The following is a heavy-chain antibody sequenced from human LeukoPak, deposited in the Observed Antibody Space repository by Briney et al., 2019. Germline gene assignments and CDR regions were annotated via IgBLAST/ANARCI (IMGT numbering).Heavy chain of an antibody. CDR2: ISYDGSNK. D-gene: IGHD2-2*01. J-gene: IGHJ4*02. Sequence: GGSLRLSCAASGFTFSSYGMHWVRQAPGKGLEWVAVISYDGSNKYYADSVKGRFTISRDNSKNTLYLQMNSLRAEDTAVYYCAKEVPDIVVVPAATGYYFDYWGQGTLVTVSS. V-gene: IGHV3-30*18. CDR3: AKEVPDIVVVPAATGYYFDY. CDR1: GFTFSSYG.